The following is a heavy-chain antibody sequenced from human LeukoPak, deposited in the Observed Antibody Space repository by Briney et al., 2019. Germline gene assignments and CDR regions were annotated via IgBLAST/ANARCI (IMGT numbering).Heavy chain of an antibody. CDR2: ISYDGSNK. CDR1: GFTFSGYG. CDR3: ARVMGRYCSSTSCYVDY. V-gene: IGHV3-30*19. Sequence: GGSLRLSCAASGFTFSGYGMHWVRQAPGKGLEWVAVISYDGSNKYYADSVKGRFTISRDNSKNTLYLQMNSLRAEDTAVYYCARVMGRYCSSTSCYVDYWGQGTLVTVSP. D-gene: IGHD2-2*01. J-gene: IGHJ4*02.